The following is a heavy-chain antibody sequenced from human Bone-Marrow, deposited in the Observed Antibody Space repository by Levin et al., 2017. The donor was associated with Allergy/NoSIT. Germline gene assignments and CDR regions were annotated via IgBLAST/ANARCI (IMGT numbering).Heavy chain of an antibody. CDR3: AKDLGGYCNGGDCYVNDY. V-gene: IGHV3-23*01. D-gene: IGHD2-15*01. CDR2: ISGSDSAT. CDR1: GFTFNNYA. J-gene: IGHJ4*02. Sequence: QAGGSLRLSCAASGFTFNNYAINWVRQAPGKGLEWVSTISGSDSATYYADSVKGRFTISRDNSKNTLYLQMNSLRAEDTAVYYCAKDLGGYCNGGDCYVNDYWGEGSLVTVSS.